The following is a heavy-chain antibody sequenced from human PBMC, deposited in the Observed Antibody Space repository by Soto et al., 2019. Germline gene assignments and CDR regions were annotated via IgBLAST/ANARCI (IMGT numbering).Heavy chain of an antibody. CDR3: ARTPDIVVVTATPAGEFDY. D-gene: IGHD2-21*02. CDR1: GYSFTSYW. Sequence: PGESLKISCKGSGYSFTSYWIGWVRQMPGKGLEWMGTIYPGDSDTRYSPSFQGQVTISADKSISTAYLQWGSLKASDTAMYYCARTPDIVVVTATPAGEFDYWGQGTLVTVSS. J-gene: IGHJ4*02. V-gene: IGHV5-51*01. CDR2: IYPGDSDT.